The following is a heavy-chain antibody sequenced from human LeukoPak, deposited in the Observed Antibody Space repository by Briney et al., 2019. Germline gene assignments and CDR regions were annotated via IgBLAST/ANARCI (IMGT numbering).Heavy chain of an antibody. CDR2: INAVNGNT. CDR1: GYTFTTYA. Sequence: ASVKVSCKASGYTFTTYAMHWVRQAPGQRLEWMGWINAVNGNTKYSQKFQGRVTITRDTSASTAYMELSSLRSEDTAVYYCVRDGYSYGQKGGVDYWGQGTPVTVSS. V-gene: IGHV1-3*01. CDR3: VRDGYSYGQKGGVDY. D-gene: IGHD5-18*01. J-gene: IGHJ4*02.